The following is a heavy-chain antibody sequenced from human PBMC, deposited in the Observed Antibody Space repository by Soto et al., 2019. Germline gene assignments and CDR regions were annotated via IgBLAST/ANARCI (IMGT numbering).Heavy chain of an antibody. Sequence: EVHLVESGGRVVQPGGSLRLSCAASGFRFSDYSMNWVRQAPGRGLEWVSYISSSSFTIHYADSVEGRFAISRDNAKNSLYLQMNSLRAEDTAVYYCARDYNDFWSGHCDDWGQGALVTVSS. J-gene: IGHJ4*02. V-gene: IGHV3-48*01. CDR3: ARDYNDFWSGHCDD. CDR2: ISSSSFTI. CDR1: GFRFSDYS. D-gene: IGHD3-3*01.